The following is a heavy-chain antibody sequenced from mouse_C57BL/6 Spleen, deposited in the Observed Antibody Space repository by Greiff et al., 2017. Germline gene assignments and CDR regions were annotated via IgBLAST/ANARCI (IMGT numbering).Heavy chain of an antibody. CDR2: IWSGGST. J-gene: IGHJ2*01. Sequence: VQLQQSGPGLVQPSPCLSITCTVSGFSFTSSGVHWVRQTPGKGLEWLGVIWSGGSTAYNAAFISRLSISKNNSKSQVCFNMNRLQADDRAIYYCARGSVGVDYWGQGTTLTVSS. CDR1: GFSFTSSG. CDR3: ARGSVGVDY. V-gene: IGHV2-2*01. D-gene: IGHD3-2*02.